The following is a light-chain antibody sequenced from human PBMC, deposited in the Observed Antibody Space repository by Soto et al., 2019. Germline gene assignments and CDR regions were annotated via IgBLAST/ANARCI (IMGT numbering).Light chain of an antibody. CDR3: ASLTTSTFV. J-gene: IGLJ1*01. Sequence: QSVLTQPASVSGSPGQSITISCTGTSSDVGAYNLVSWYQHLPDKAPKLIISEVTNRPSGVSDRFSGSKSGNTASLTISGLQAEDEADYYCASLTTSTFVFGSGTKVTVL. CDR2: EVT. CDR1: SSDVGAYNL. V-gene: IGLV2-14*01.